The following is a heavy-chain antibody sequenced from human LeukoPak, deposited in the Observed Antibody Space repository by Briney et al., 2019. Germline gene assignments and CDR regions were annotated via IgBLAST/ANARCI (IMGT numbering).Heavy chain of an antibody. J-gene: IGHJ6*02. CDR2: INPNNDGT. D-gene: IGHD3-3*01. V-gene: IGHV1-2*06. CDR3: ARGGYDFVYYYYGMDV. Sequence: ASVKVSCKASGYTFTGYYMHWVRQAPGQGLEWMGRINPNNDGTNYAQKFQGRVTMTRDTSISTAYMELSRLRSDDTAVYYCARGGYDFVYYYYGMDVWGQGTTVTVSS. CDR1: GYTFTGYY.